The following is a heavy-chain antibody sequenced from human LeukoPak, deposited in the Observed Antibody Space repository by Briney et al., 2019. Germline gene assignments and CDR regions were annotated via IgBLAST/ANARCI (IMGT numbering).Heavy chain of an antibody. CDR1: GGSISSYY. Sequence: SETLSLTCTVSGGSISSYYWSWIRQPPGRGLEWIGYIYYSGSTNYNPSLKSRVTISVDTSKNQFSLKLSSVTAADTAVYYCARHDYYYYGMDVWGQGTTVTVSS. V-gene: IGHV4-59*08. CDR2: IYYSGST. CDR3: ARHDYYYYGMDV. J-gene: IGHJ6*02.